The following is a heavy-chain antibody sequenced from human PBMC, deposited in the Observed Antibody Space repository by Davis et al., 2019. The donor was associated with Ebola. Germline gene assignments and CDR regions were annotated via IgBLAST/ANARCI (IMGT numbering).Heavy chain of an antibody. CDR1: GGSISSGGYY. J-gene: IGHJ4*02. V-gene: IGHV4-31*03. CDR2: IYNSGST. Sequence: MPSETLSLTCTVSGGSISSGGYYWTWIRQRPGKGLEWIGYIYNSGSTYYNPSLTSRLTISEDTSKNQFSLKLSSVTAADTAVYYCARGTSGSGSYYIDYWGQGTLVTVSS. CDR3: ARGTSGSGSYYIDY. D-gene: IGHD3-10*01.